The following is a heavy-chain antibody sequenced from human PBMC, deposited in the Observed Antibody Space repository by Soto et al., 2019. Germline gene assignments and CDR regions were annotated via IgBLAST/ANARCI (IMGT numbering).Heavy chain of an antibody. D-gene: IGHD3-22*01. V-gene: IGHV4-59*01. CDR1: GGSISSYY. CDR3: ARDLGSGYHDY. Sequence: SETLSLTCTVSGGSISSYYWSWIRQPPGKGLEWIGYIYYSGSTNYNPSLKSRVTISVDTSKNQFSLKLSSVTAADTAVYYCARDLGSGYHDYWGQGTLVTVSS. CDR2: IYYSGST. J-gene: IGHJ4*02.